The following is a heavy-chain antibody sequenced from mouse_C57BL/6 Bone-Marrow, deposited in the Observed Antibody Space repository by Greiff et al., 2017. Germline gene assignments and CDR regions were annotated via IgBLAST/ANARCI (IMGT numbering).Heavy chain of an antibody. CDR1: GFSLTSYG. D-gene: IGHD2-3*01. Sequence: VKLQESGPGLVAPSQSLSITCTVSGFSLTSYGVHWVRQPPGKGLEWLVVIWSDGSTTYNSALKSRLSISNDNSKSLVILKMNSLQTDDTAMYYCARHGKIYDGYPFAYWGQGTLVTVSA. CDR3: ARHGKIYDGYPFAY. V-gene: IGHV2-6-1*01. CDR2: IWSDGST. J-gene: IGHJ3*01.